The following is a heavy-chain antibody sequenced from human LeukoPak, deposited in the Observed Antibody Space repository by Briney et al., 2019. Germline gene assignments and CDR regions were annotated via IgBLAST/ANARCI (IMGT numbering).Heavy chain of an antibody. CDR1: GGSISSYY. CDR3: ARYSSSGYFVFDI. J-gene: IGHJ3*02. Sequence: SETLSLTCTVSGGSISSYYWSWIRQPPGKGLQWIGYMYYDENTSYNPSLKSRVTISLDRSKNQFSLKLSSVSAADTAVYYCARYSSSGYFVFDIGGQGTRVTVSS. CDR2: MYYDENT. D-gene: IGHD3-22*01. V-gene: IGHV4-59*01.